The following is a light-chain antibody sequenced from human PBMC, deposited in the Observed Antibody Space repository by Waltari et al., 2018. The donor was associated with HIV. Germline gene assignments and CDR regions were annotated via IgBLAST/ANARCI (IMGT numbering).Light chain of an antibody. V-gene: IGLV1-47*01. CDR1: SFNIGSNY. Sequence: QSVLTQPPSASGTPGQRVTISCSGGSFNIGSNYVYWYQQFPGTAPRLLFYRNTLRPSGVPDRFSGSKSATSASLAISGLRSEDEADYFWAAWDDSVSGRVFGGGTKLTVL. CDR3: AAWDDSVSGRV. J-gene: IGLJ3*02. CDR2: RNT.